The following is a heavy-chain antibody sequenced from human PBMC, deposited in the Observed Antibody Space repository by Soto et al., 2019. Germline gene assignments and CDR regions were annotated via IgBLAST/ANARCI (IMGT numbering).Heavy chain of an antibody. CDR3: PTGRTVRLYAADSSAYIYFFDY. V-gene: IGHV4-59*01. Sequence: SETLSLTCTVSGDSISTFYWGWMRQSPGKHLEWIGYDYYTGSTNYNPSLKSRVTISVDRSKNQFSLKLTSANPADTAVYYCPTGRTVRLYAADSSAYIYFFDYWRQGTQVTVSS. J-gene: IGHJ4*02. CDR1: GDSISTFY. CDR2: DYYTGST. D-gene: IGHD3-22*01.